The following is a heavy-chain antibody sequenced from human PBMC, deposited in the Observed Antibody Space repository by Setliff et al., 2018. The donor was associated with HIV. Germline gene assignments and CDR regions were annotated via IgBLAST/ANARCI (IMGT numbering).Heavy chain of an antibody. CDR1: EYTFTDYF. CDR3: ARDAEVGTTYFDY. J-gene: IGHJ4*02. V-gene: IGHV3-64*02. D-gene: IGHD1-26*01. Sequence: SCKASEYTFTDYFMHWVRQAPGKGLEYVSAISSNGGSTYYADSVKGRFTISRDNSKSTLYLQMGSLRAEDMAVYYCARDAEVGTTYFDYWGQGTLVTVSS. CDR2: ISSNGGST.